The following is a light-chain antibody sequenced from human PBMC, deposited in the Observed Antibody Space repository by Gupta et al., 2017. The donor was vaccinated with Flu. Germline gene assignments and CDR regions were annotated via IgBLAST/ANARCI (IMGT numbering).Light chain of an antibody. Sequence: DIQITQSPSSLSASVGDSVTITCRASQGIINYLAWFQQKPGEAPKSLIYAAAFLQSGVPSKFIGSGFGTDFTLPINSLQPEDFATYYCQQYNSYPSTFGGGTKVELK. CDR3: QQYNSYPST. CDR2: AAA. V-gene: IGKV1-16*02. J-gene: IGKJ4*01. CDR1: QGIINY.